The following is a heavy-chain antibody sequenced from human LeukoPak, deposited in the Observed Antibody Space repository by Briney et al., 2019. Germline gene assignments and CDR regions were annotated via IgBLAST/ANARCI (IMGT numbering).Heavy chain of an antibody. Sequence: GGSLRLSCAASGFTFSGSAMHWVRQASGKGLEWVGRIRSKANSYATAYAASVKGRFTISRDDSKNTAYLQMNSLKTEDTAVYYCTIGYCSGGSCWSSGYWGQGTLVTVSS. CDR3: TIGYCSGGSCWSSGY. CDR2: IRSKANSYAT. V-gene: IGHV3-73*01. J-gene: IGHJ4*02. D-gene: IGHD2-15*01. CDR1: GFTFSGSA.